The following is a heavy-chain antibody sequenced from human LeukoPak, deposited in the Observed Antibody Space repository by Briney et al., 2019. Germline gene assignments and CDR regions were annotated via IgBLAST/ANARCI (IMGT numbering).Heavy chain of an antibody. CDR3: AREGMGENAFAI. J-gene: IGHJ3*02. CDR1: GGSISSSSYY. V-gene: IGHV4-39*07. CDR2: IYYSGST. D-gene: IGHD1-26*01. Sequence: SETLSLTCTVSGGSISSSSYYWGWIRQPPGKGLEWIGSIYYSGSTYYNPSLKSRVTISVDTSKNQFSLKLSSVTAADTAVYYCAREGMGENAFAIWGQGTMVTVSS.